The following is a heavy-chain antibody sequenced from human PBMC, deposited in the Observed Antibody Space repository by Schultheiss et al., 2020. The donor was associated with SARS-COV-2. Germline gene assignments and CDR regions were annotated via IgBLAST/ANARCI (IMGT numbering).Heavy chain of an antibody. V-gene: IGHV1-8*02. CDR3: ARDPPGKDDLDY. Sequence: ASVKVSCKASGYTFTDYDITWVRQATGQGLEWMGWMNRNSGDTGYAQKVQGRVTMTIDTSTSTAYMELRRLRSDDTAVYYCARDPPGKDDLDYWGQGTLVTVSS. CDR2: MNRNSGDT. D-gene: IGHD1-1*01. CDR1: GYTFTDYD. J-gene: IGHJ4*02.